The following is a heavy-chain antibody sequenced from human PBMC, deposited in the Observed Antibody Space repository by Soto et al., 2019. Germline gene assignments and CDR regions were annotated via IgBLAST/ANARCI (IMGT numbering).Heavy chain of an antibody. CDR2: IKQDGSEK. V-gene: IGHV3-7*03. J-gene: IGHJ6*02. D-gene: IGHD3-3*01. Sequence: LXLSCAASEFTFSSHLMSWCLQAPGKGLEWVANIKQDGSEKYYVDSVKGRFTISRDNAKNSLYLQMNSLRAEDTAVYYCAREAGGLEWLWRSYYYYGMDVWGQGTTVTVSS. CDR1: EFTFSSHL. CDR3: AREAGGLEWLWRSYYYYGMDV.